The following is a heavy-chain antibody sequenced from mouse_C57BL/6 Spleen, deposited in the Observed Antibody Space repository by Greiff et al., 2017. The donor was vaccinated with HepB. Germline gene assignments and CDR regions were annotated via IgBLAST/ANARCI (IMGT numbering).Heavy chain of an antibody. CDR3: ARSLFPLSMDY. J-gene: IGHJ4*01. Sequence: QVQLQQPGAELVKPGASVKMSCKASGYTFTSYWITWVKQRPGQGLEWIGDIYPGSGSTNYNEKCKSKATLTVDTSSSTAYMQLSSLTSEDSAVYYCARSLFPLSMDYWGQGTSVTVSS. D-gene: IGHD6-1*01. CDR2: IYPGSGST. CDR1: GYTFTSYW. V-gene: IGHV1-55*01.